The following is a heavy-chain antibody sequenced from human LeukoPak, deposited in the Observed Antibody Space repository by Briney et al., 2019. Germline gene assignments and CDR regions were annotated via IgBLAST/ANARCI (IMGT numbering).Heavy chain of an antibody. CDR1: GGTFSSYA. CDR3: AREGFVGSGYSYYFDY. CDR2: IIPIFGTA. Sequence: SVKVSCKASGGTFSSYAISWVRQAPGQGLEWMGGIIPIFGTANYAQKFQGRVTITADESTSTAYMELSSLRSEDMAVYYCAREGFVGSGYSYYFDYWGQGTLVTVSS. J-gene: IGHJ4*02. D-gene: IGHD3-3*01. V-gene: IGHV1-69*01.